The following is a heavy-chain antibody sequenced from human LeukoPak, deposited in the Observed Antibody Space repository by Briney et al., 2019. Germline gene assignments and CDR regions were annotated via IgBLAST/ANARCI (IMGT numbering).Heavy chain of an antibody. J-gene: IGHJ4*02. Sequence: GGSLRLSCAASGFTFSSYDMHWVRQATGKGLEWVSAIGTAGDTYYPGSVKGRFTISRDNSENTLYLQMNSLRAEDTAVYYCAKDEGSGYYYPYFDYWGQGTLVTVSS. CDR3: AKDEGSGYYYPYFDY. CDR2: IGTAGDT. D-gene: IGHD3-22*01. V-gene: IGHV3-13*01. CDR1: GFTFSSYD.